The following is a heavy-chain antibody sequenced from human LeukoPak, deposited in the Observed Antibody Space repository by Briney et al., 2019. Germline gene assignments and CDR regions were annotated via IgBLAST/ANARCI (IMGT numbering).Heavy chain of an antibody. D-gene: IGHD6-19*01. V-gene: IGHV4-34*01. CDR2: INHSGST. CDR3: ARGLGQWLAKNDY. CDR1: VGPSVVTT. Sequence: PSETCPSPALSMVGPSVVTTGAGSASPQGRGWSGLGEINHSGSTNYNPSLKSRVTISVDTSKNQFSLKLSSVTAADTAVYYCARGLGQWLAKNDYWGQGTLVTVSS. J-gene: IGHJ4*02.